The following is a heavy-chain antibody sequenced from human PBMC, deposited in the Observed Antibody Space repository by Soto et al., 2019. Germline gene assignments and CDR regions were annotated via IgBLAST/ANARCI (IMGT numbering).Heavy chain of an antibody. CDR2: IWYDGSNK. CDR1: GFTFSSYG. D-gene: IGHD6-19*01. J-gene: IGHJ4*02. Sequence: PGGSLRLSCAASGFTFSSYGMHWVRQAPGKGLEWVAVIWYDGSNKYYADSVKGRFTISRDNSKNTLYLQMNSLRAEDTAVYYCARGLAVAGTGRAYWGQGTLVTSPQ. CDR3: ARGLAVAGTGRAY. V-gene: IGHV3-33*01.